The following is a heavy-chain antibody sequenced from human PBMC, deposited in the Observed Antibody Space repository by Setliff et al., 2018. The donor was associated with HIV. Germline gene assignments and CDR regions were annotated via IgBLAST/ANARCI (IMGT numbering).Heavy chain of an antibody. CDR3: ARGGRKDLTDN. CDR2: IYSTGST. V-gene: IGHV4-31*03. J-gene: IGHJ4*02. CDR1: GASISSGAYF. D-gene: IGHD3-16*01. Sequence: SETLSLTCTVSGASISSGAYFWIWIRQHPGKGREWMGYIYSTGSTYYNLSLKSRMIISLDTSKNQLFLTLNSVTAAGTAIYYCARGGRKDLTDNWGQGTLVTVSS.